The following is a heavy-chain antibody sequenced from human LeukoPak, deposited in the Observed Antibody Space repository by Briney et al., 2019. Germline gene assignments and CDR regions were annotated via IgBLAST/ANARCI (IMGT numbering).Heavy chain of an antibody. CDR2: ISSSSSTI. Sequence: PGGSLRLSCAASGFTFSSYSMNWVRQAPGKGLEWVSYISSSSSTIYYADSVKGRFTISRDNAKNSLYLQMNSLRAEDTAVYYCARDDRGEYSSASDYWGQGTLVTVSS. CDR1: GFTFSSYS. J-gene: IGHJ4*02. V-gene: IGHV3-48*01. CDR3: ARDDRGEYSSASDY. D-gene: IGHD6-6*01.